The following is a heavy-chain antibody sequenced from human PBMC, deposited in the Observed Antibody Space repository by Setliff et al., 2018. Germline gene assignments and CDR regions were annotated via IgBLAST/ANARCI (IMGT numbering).Heavy chain of an antibody. J-gene: IGHJ4*02. V-gene: IGHV4-34*01. CDR3: ARLGQWRVLGFFDY. D-gene: IGHD6-19*01. Sequence: SETLSLTCAVYGGSFSGYYWSWIRQPPGKGLEWIGEINHSGSTNYNPSLNSRVTMSVDTSKNQFSLKLTSVSAADTAVYYCARLGQWRVLGFFDYWGQGALVTVSS. CDR1: GGSFSGYY. CDR2: INHSGST.